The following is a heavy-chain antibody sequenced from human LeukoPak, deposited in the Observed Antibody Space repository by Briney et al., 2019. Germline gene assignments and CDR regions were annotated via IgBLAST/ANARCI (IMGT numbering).Heavy chain of an antibody. Sequence: PGGSLRLSCAASGFTFSDYYMSWIRQAPGKGLEWVSYISSSGSTIYYADSAKGRFTISRDNSKNTLYLQMNSLRAEDTAVYYCASPSLDDAFDIWGQGTMVTVSS. CDR3: ASPSLDDAFDI. CDR2: ISSSGSTI. J-gene: IGHJ3*02. V-gene: IGHV3-11*04. CDR1: GFTFSDYY.